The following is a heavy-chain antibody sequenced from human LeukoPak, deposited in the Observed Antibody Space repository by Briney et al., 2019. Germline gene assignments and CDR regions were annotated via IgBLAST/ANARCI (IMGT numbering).Heavy chain of an antibody. CDR1: GFTFSSYS. Sequence: GGSLRLSCAASGFTFSSYSMNWVRQAPGKGLEWVSSISSSSSYIYYADSVKGRFTISRDNAKNSLYLQMNSLRAEDTAVYYCAREHSSSWTERIDYWGQGTLVTVSS. CDR3: AREHSSSWTERIDY. J-gene: IGHJ4*02. V-gene: IGHV3-21*01. CDR2: ISSSSSYI. D-gene: IGHD6-13*01.